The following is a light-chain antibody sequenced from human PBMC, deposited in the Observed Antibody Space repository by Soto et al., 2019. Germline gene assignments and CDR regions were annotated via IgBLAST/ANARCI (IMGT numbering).Light chain of an antibody. Sequence: DIQMTQSPSSLSASVGDRVTITCRASQSISSYLNWYQQKPGKAPKLLIYAASSLQSGVPSRFSGSGSGTDFTLTIISLQAEDFAPYYCQQSYSTLQTFGQGTNVDIK. CDR3: QQSYSTLQT. J-gene: IGKJ1*01. V-gene: IGKV1-39*01. CDR2: AAS. CDR1: QSISSY.